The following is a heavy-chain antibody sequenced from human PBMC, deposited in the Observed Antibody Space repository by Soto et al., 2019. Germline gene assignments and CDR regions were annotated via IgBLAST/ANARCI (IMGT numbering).Heavy chain of an antibody. CDR3: ARGWKQQLRLFDY. V-gene: IGHV1-69*13. Sequence: SVKVSCKASGGTFSSYAVSWVRQAPGQGLEWMGGIIPIFGTANYAQKFQGRVTITADESTSTAYMELSSLRSEDTAVYYCARGWKQQLRLFDYWGQGTLVTVSS. CDR1: GGTFSSYA. D-gene: IGHD6-13*01. J-gene: IGHJ4*02. CDR2: IIPIFGTA.